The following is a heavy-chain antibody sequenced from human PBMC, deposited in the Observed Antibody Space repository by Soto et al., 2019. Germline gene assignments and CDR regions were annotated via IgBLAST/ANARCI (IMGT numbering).Heavy chain of an antibody. CDR3: AREGASGFGMDV. J-gene: IGHJ6*02. Sequence: PSETVSLTCTVSGGSMRTYYWGWIRQPAGKPLEWIGRIYPSGTTNYNPSLKSRVTLSLDTSKNQFSLNLSSVTAADTAVYYCAREGASGFGMDVWGQGTTVTVSS. D-gene: IGHD1-26*01. V-gene: IGHV4-4*07. CDR1: GGSMRTYY. CDR2: IYPSGTT.